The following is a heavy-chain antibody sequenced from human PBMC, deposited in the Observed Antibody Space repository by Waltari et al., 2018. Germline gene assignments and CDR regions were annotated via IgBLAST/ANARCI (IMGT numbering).Heavy chain of an antibody. CDR3: ARDRGDIVATPFDY. D-gene: IGHD5-12*01. V-gene: IGHV4-39*07. CDR2: IYYSWST. J-gene: IGHJ4*02. CDR1: GGSISRSSYY. Sequence: QLQLQESGPGLVKPSETLSLTCTVSGGSISRSSYYWGWLRQPPGKGLEWIGSIYYSWSTYYNPSIKSRVTISVDTSKNQFSLKLSSVTAADTAVYYCARDRGDIVATPFDYWGQGTLVTVSS.